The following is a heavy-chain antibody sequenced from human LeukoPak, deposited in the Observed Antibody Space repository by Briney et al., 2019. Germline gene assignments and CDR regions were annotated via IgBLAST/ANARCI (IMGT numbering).Heavy chain of an antibody. J-gene: IGHJ6*03. CDR2: MNPNSGNT. V-gene: IGHV1-8*02. CDR3: ARVIGSGWSYYYYYYYMDV. D-gene: IGHD6-19*01. CDR1: GGTFSSYA. Sequence: ASVKVSCKASGGTFSSYAINWVRQATGQGLEWMGWMNPNSGNTGYAQKFQGRVTMTRNTSISTAYMELSSLRSEDTAVYYCARVIGSGWSYYYYYYYMDVWGKGTTVTISS.